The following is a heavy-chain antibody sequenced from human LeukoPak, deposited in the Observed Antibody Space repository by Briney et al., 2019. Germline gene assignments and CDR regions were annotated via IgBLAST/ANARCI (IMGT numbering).Heavy chain of an antibody. CDR1: GDSISNSYFY. D-gene: IGHD2-15*01. CDR3: GRRVVVAATFDY. J-gene: IGHJ6*04. CDR2: INYSGST. Sequence: ETLSLTCTVSGDSISNSYFYWGWIRQPPGKGLEWIGTINYSGSTYYSPSLRSRVTISVDTSKHQFSLKLNSVTAADTAVYYCGRRVVVAATFDYWGKGTTVTISS. V-gene: IGHV4-39*01.